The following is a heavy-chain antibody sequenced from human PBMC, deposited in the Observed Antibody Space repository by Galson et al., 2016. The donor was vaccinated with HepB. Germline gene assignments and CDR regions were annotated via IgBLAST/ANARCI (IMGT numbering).Heavy chain of an antibody. D-gene: IGHD5-18*01. J-gene: IGHJ4*02. CDR2: IIPVSDTP. Sequence: SVKVSCKASGGTFSIYAISWVRQAPGQGLEWMGGIIPVSDTPNYAQNFQGRVTITADKSTSTAYMELSSLRSEDTAVYYCTRAFGGGYTYVYSFWGQGTLVTVSS. CDR3: TRAFGGGYTYVYSF. V-gene: IGHV1-69*06. CDR1: GGTFSIYA.